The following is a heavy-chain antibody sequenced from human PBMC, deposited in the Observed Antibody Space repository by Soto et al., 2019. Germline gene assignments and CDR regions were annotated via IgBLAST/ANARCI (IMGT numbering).Heavy chain of an antibody. CDR1: GFTFSSYA. CDR2: ISGSGGST. Sequence: EVQLLESGGGLVQPGGSLRLSCAASGFTFSSYAMSWVRQAPGKGLEWVSAISGSGGSTYYADSVKGRFTISRDNSKNTLYLQMNSLRAEDTAVYYCAKVGARTPTHYYYYMDVWGKGTTVTVSS. J-gene: IGHJ6*03. V-gene: IGHV3-23*01. D-gene: IGHD1-26*01. CDR3: AKVGARTPTHYYYYMDV.